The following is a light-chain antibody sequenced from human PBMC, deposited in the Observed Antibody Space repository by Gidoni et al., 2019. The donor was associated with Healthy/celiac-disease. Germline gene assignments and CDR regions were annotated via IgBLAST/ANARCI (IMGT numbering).Light chain of an antibody. J-gene: IGKJ4*01. CDR2: DAS. CDR1: HDISNY. V-gene: IGKV1-33*01. Sequence: DIQITQSPSSLSASVGDSVTITCQASHDISNYLNWYQQKPGKAPKLLIYDASNLKTGVPSRFSGSGSGTDSTFTISSPHPEDIATYYCQQYDNLPLTFGGGTKVEIK. CDR3: QQYDNLPLT.